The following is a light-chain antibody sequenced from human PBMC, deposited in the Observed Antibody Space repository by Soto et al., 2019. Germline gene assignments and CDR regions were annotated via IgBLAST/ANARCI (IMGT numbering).Light chain of an antibody. Sequence: QSALTQPASVSGSPGQSITISCTGTIRDVGSYDLVSWYQQHPGKAPKLMIYEGSTRPSGVSSRFSGSKSGNTASLTISGLQAEDEADYYCCSYAGSSTSWVFGGGTQLTVL. J-gene: IGLJ3*02. CDR2: EGS. CDR1: IRDVGSYDL. V-gene: IGLV2-23*01. CDR3: CSYAGSSTSWV.